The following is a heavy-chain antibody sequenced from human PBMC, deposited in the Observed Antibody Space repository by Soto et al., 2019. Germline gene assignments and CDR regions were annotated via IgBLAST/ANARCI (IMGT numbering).Heavy chain of an antibody. CDR1: GGSITRSAYY. CDR3: AKHPFNPLVTPYWYFDV. J-gene: IGHJ2*01. D-gene: IGHD3-16*02. V-gene: IGHV4-39*01. CDR2: FYYIGNT. Sequence: LLQESGPGLLKTSETLSLTCTVSGGSITRSAYYWGWVRQSPGKGLEWIGSFYYIGNTYFNPSLRSRVTISADTSKNQLSLRLTSVTAADTATYYCAKHPFNPLVTPYWYFDVWGRGTLVTVSS.